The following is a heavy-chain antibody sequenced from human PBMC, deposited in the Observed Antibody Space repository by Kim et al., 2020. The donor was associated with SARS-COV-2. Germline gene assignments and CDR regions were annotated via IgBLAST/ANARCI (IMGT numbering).Heavy chain of an antibody. CDR2: ISWNSGSI. V-gene: IGHV3-9*01. D-gene: IGHD2-15*01. Sequence: GGSLRLSCAASGFTFDDYAMHWVRQAPGKGLEWVSGISWNSGSIGYADSVKGRFTISRDNAKNSLYLQMNSLRAEDTALYYCAKGRRVVVVAATSYYYGMDVWGQGTTVTVSS. J-gene: IGHJ6*02. CDR3: AKGRRVVVVAATSYYYGMDV. CDR1: GFTFDDYA.